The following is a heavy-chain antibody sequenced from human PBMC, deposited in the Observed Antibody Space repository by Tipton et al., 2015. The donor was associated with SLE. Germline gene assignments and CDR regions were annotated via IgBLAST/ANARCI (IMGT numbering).Heavy chain of an antibody. Sequence: TLSLTCAVYGGSFSGYYWSWIRQPPGKGLEWIGEINHSGSTNYNPSLKSRVTISVDTSKNQFSLKLSSVTAADTAVYYCARGRGSGYDLADFDYWGQGTLVTVSS. J-gene: IGHJ4*02. D-gene: IGHD5-12*01. CDR1: GGSFSGYY. V-gene: IGHV4-34*01. CDR3: ARGRGSGYDLADFDY. CDR2: INHSGST.